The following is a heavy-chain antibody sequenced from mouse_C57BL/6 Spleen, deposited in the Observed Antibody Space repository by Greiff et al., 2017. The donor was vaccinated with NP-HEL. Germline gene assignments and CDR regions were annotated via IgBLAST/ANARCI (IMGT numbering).Heavy chain of an antibody. V-gene: IGHV1-76*01. D-gene: IGHD4-1*01. Sequence: QVQLKQSGAELVRPGASVKLSCKASGYTFTDYYINWVKQRPGQGLEWIARIYPGSGNTYYNEKFKGKATLTAEKSSSTAYMQLSSLTSEDSAVYFCARETGTGWYFDVWGTGTTVTVSS. CDR1: GYTFTDYY. CDR2: IYPGSGNT. J-gene: IGHJ1*03. CDR3: ARETGTGWYFDV.